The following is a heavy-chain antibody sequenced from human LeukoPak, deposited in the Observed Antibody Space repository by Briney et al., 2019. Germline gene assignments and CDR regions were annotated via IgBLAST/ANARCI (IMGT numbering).Heavy chain of an antibody. Sequence: GGSLRLSCAASGFTFSDYYMSWIRQAPGKGLEWVSAISGSGGSTYYADSVKGRFTISRDNSKNTLYLQMNSLRAEDTAVYYCAKGVPWYNWNQFDYWGQGTLVTVSS. D-gene: IGHD1-20*01. CDR3: AKGVPWYNWNQFDY. CDR2: ISGSGGST. V-gene: IGHV3-23*01. CDR1: GFTFSDYY. J-gene: IGHJ4*02.